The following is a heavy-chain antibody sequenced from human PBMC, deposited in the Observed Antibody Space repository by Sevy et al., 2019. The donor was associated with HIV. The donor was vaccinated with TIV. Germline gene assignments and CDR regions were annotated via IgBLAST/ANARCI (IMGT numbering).Heavy chain of an antibody. J-gene: IGHJ3*02. CDR1: GFTFSSYA. Sequence: GGSLRLSCAASGFTFSSYAMNWVRQAPGKGLEWVSAISGSGGSTYYADSVKGRFTISRDNSKNTLYLQMNSLRAEDTAVYYCAKEYYYDSSGSVGAFDIWGQGTMVTVSS. CDR2: ISGSGGST. V-gene: IGHV3-23*01. D-gene: IGHD3-22*01. CDR3: AKEYYYDSSGSVGAFDI.